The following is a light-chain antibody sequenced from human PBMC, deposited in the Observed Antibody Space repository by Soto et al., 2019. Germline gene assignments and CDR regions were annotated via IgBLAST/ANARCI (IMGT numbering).Light chain of an antibody. J-gene: IGKJ4*01. V-gene: IGKV1-9*01. Sequence: DIQLTQSPSFLSASVGDRVTITCRASQAISSYLDWYQQKPGKGPKLLIHAASTLQSGVPLRFSGSGSGTEFTLTISSLQPEDFETYYCLQLNSYPLTFGGGTKVDI. CDR2: AAS. CDR1: QAISSY. CDR3: LQLNSYPLT.